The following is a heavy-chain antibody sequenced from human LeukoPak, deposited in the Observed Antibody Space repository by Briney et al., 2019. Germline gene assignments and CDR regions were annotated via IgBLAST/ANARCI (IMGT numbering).Heavy chain of an antibody. CDR1: GYTFTSYG. J-gene: IGHJ4*02. V-gene: IGHV1-18*01. CDR3: ARDSSYKDIRAVVTAIIDY. D-gene: IGHD2-21*02. CDR2: ISAYNGNT. Sequence: ASVKVSCKASGYTFTSYGISWVRQAPGQGLEWMGWISAYNGNTNYAQKLQGRVTMTTDTSTSTAYMELRSLRSDDTAVYYCARDSSYKDIRAVVTAIIDYWGQGTLVTVSS.